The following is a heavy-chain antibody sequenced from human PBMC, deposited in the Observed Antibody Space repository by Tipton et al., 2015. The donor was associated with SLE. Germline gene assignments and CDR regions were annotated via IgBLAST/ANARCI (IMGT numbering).Heavy chain of an antibody. CDR2: ISYNGGT. V-gene: IGHV4-31*11. Sequence: TLSLTCAVSGYSISSGYFWRWVRQHPRKGLEWVGGISYNGGTSYNPPLQSRASISKDTSRKEFSLNLISVTAADSAVYYCARFSSGGWTYYFDYWGQGTQVTVSS. CDR3: ARFSSGGWTYYFDY. J-gene: IGHJ4*02. D-gene: IGHD3-10*01. CDR1: GYSISSGYF.